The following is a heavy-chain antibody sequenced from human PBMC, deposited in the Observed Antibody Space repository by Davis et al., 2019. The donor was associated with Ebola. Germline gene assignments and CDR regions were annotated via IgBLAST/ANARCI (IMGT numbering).Heavy chain of an antibody. CDR2: IRSKPHSYAT. V-gene: IGHV3-73*01. Sequence: GGSMRLSCAASGFIFSDSAMHWVSQASGKGLAWVGRIRSKPHSYATAYAASVKGRFTISRDDSKNTAYLQMNSMKTEDTAVYYCTRPEYSGSSQDWGQGTLVIVSS. CDR1: GFIFSDSA. CDR3: TRPEYSGSSQD. D-gene: IGHD1-26*01. J-gene: IGHJ4*02.